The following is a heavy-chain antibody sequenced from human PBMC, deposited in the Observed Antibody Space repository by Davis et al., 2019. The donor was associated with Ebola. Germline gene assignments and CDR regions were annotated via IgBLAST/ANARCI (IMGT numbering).Heavy chain of an antibody. CDR1: GFTFSSYA. CDR3: AKIIAQVTSYYYGMDV. CDR2: ISGNAGST. J-gene: IGHJ6*02. V-gene: IGHV3-23*01. D-gene: IGHD6-13*01. Sequence: GALKISCAASGFTFSSYAMSWVRQAPGKGLEWVSAISGNAGSTYYADSVKGRFTISRDNSRNTLYLQMNSLSAEDTAVYYCAKIIAQVTSYYYGMDVWGQGTTVTVSS.